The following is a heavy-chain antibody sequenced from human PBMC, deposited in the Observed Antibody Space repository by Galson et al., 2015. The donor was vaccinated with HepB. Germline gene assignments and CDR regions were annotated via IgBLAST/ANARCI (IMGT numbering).Heavy chain of an antibody. D-gene: IGHD1-7*01. CDR1: GYSFTNYG. CDR3: ARDSRLELRLNNYYSYGMDV. Sequence: SVKVSCKASGYSFTNYGLRWVRQAPGQEPQWMGWVSGYDGSTNYAPKFQVRVSMTTDKSTDTAYLELRSLRHDDTAVYYCARDSRLELRLNNYYSYGMDVWGQGTAVTVSS. V-gene: IGHV1-18*01. CDR2: VSGYDGST. J-gene: IGHJ6*02.